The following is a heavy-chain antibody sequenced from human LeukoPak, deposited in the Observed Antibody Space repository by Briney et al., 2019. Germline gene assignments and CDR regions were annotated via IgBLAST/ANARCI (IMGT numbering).Heavy chain of an antibody. Sequence: GGSLRLSCAASGFTFSSYGMHWVRQAPGKGLEWVAFIRYDGSNKYYADSVKGRFTISRDNSKNTLYLQMNSLRAEDTAVYYCAKRGYSYDHPPYYYYYMDVWGKGTTVTVSS. CDR2: IRYDGSNK. CDR1: GFTFSSYG. D-gene: IGHD5-18*01. CDR3: AKRGYSYDHPPYYYYYMDV. V-gene: IGHV3-30*02. J-gene: IGHJ6*03.